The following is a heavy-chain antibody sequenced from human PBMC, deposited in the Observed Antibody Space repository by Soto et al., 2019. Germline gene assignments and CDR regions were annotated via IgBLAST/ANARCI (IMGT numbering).Heavy chain of an antibody. CDR2: INPGDGKA. J-gene: IGHJ5*02. CDR3: ASIDYYGSGSYSFVDWFDP. Sequence: ASVKVSCKASGYTFTYRYLHWVRQAPGQSLEWMGWINPGDGKAKYSQKFQGRVTITRDTSASTVYMELSSLRSEDTAVYYCASIDYYGSGSYSFVDWFDPWGQGTLVTVSS. V-gene: IGHV1-3*01. D-gene: IGHD3-10*01. CDR1: GYTFTYRY.